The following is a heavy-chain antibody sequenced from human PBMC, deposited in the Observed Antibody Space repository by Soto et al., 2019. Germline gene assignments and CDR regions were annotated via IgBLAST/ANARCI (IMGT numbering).Heavy chain of an antibody. CDR1: GFTVSSNY. CDR3: ARARADYYDSSGYPLGY. CDR2: IYSGGST. Sequence: GGSLRLSCAASGFTVSSNYMSWVRQAPGKGLEWVSVIYSGGSTYYADSVKGRFTISRENDKNSLYLQMNSLRAEDTAEYYCARARADYYDSSGYPLGYWGQGTLVTVS. J-gene: IGHJ4*02. V-gene: IGHV3-66*01. D-gene: IGHD3-22*01.